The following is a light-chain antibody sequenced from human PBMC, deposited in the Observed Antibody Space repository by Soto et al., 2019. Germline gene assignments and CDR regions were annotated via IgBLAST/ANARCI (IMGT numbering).Light chain of an antibody. CDR1: QSISSY. Sequence: DIQITQSPSSLSASVVDRVTITCRASQSISSYLNWYQQKPGKAPKLLIYAASSLQSGVPSRFSGSGSGTDFTLTISSLQPEDFATYYCQQSYSTPRLTFGGGTKVDI. J-gene: IGKJ4*01. CDR3: QQSYSTPRLT. V-gene: IGKV1-39*01. CDR2: AAS.